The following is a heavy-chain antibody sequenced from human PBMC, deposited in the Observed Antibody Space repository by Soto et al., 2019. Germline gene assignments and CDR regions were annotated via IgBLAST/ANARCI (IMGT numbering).Heavy chain of an antibody. Sequence: EVQLLESGGGLVQPGGSLRLSCVASGFTFTNFAMSWVRQAPGKGLEWVSTISGRGGNTYYADSVKGRFTISRDDSKNTPYLQMNSLRAEDTAVFYCAKATNLLWFGAYFDYWGQGTLVTVSS. CDR2: ISGRGGNT. J-gene: IGHJ4*02. CDR3: AKATNLLWFGAYFDY. V-gene: IGHV3-23*01. CDR1: GFTFTNFA. D-gene: IGHD3-10*01.